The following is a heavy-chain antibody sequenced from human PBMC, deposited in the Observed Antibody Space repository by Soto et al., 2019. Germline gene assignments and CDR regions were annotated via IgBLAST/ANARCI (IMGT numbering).Heavy chain of an antibody. V-gene: IGHV3-21*01. D-gene: IGHD2-2*01. CDR2: ISSSTSYI. CDR3: ARDSCSSTICFD. Sequence: EVQLVESGGGLVKPGGSLRLSCAASGFSFSSYSMNWVRQAPGKGLEWVSSISSSTSYIYYADSVKGRFTISRDNAKNSLYLQMNSLRAEDTAVYYCARDSCSSTICFDWGQGTLVTVSS. CDR1: GFSFSSYS. J-gene: IGHJ4*02.